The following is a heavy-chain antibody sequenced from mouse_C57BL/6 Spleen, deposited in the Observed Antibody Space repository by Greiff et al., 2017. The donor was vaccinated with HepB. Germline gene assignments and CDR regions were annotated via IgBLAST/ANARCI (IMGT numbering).Heavy chain of an antibody. J-gene: IGHJ2*01. D-gene: IGHD2-5*01. V-gene: IGHV5-17*01. CDR3: ARGGLYSNYSDY. Sequence: EVKLVESGGGLVKPGGSLKLSCAASGFTFSDYGMHWVRQAPEKGLEWVAYISSGSSTIYYADTVKGRFTISRDNAKNTLFLQMTSLRSEDTAMYYCARGGLYSNYSDYWGQGTTLTVSS. CDR1: GFTFSDYG. CDR2: ISSGSSTI.